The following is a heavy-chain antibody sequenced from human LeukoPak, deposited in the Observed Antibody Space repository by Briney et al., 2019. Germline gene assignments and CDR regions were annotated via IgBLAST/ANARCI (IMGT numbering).Heavy chain of an antibody. Sequence: SETLSLTCTVSGASISTYYWSWIRQPPGKGLEWIGYIYYSGSTNYNPSPKSRVTISVDTSKNQFSLKLSSVTAADTAVYYCARSLVVTATLRYHFGMDVWGQGTTVTVSS. CDR1: GASISTYY. CDR2: IYYSGST. J-gene: IGHJ6*02. V-gene: IGHV4-59*01. CDR3: ARSLVVTATLRYHFGMDV. D-gene: IGHD2-21*02.